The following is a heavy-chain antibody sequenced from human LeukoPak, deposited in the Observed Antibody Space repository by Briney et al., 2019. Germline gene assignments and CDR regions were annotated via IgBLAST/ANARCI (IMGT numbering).Heavy chain of an antibody. CDR3: ARVSYDILTGYPYLDY. Sequence: SQTLSLTCTVSGGSISSGGYYWSRIRQHPGKGLEWIGYIYYSGSTYYNPSLKSRVTISVDTSKNQFSLKLSSVTAADTAVYYCARVSYDILTGYPYLDYWGQGTLVTVSS. CDR2: IYYSGST. V-gene: IGHV4-31*03. D-gene: IGHD3-9*01. J-gene: IGHJ4*02. CDR1: GGSISSGGYY.